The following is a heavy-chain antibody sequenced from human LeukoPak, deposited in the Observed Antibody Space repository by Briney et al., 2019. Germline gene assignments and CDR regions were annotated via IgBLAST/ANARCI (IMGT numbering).Heavy chain of an antibody. D-gene: IGHD3-22*01. CDR3: ARPRSAYYDSSGFYI. CDR2: MSSNSDIT. V-gene: IGHV1-8*01. Sequence: ASVKVSCKASGYTFTSYDIHWVRQATGQGIEWMGWMSSNSDITGYAQRFQGRVTMTSDTSMSTAYMELSSLRSEDTAVYYCARPRSAYYDSSGFYIWGQETLVTVSS. J-gene: IGHJ4*02. CDR1: GYTFTSYD.